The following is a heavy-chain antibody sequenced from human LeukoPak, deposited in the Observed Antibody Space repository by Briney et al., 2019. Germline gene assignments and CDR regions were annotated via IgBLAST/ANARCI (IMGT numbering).Heavy chain of an antibody. Sequence: GGSLRLSCAASGFTFGTYGMRWVRQAPGKGLEWVAVISDDGGKKYYVDFVEGRFTISRDNSKNTLYLQMNSVSAEDTALYFCAKGRHQWLTFDALDIWGQGTMVTVSS. CDR3: AKGRHQWLTFDALDI. J-gene: IGHJ3*02. CDR2: ISDDGGKK. V-gene: IGHV3-30*18. D-gene: IGHD3-22*01. CDR1: GFTFGTYG.